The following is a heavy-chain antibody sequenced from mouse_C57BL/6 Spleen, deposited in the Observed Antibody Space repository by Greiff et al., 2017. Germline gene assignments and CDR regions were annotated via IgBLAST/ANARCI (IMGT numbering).Heavy chain of an antibody. D-gene: IGHD1-3*01. V-gene: IGHV5-12*01. CDR2: ISNGGGST. CDR1: GFTFSDYY. J-gene: IGHJ3*01. CDR3: ARHERGKGFAY. Sequence: EVKLMESGGGLVQPGGSLKLSCAASGFTFSDYYMYWVRQTPEKRLEWVAYISNGGGSTYYPDTVKGRFTISRDNAKNTLYLQMSRLKSEDTAMYYWARHERGKGFAYWGQGTLVTVSA.